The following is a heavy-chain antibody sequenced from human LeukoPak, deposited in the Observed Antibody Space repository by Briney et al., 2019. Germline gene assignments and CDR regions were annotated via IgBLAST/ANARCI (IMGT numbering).Heavy chain of an antibody. CDR2: IRSSSSDM. J-gene: IGHJ4*02. V-gene: IGHV3-48*02. Sequence: GGSLRLSCAASGFTFSSYSMNWVRQAPGKGLEWVSYIRSSSSDMYYADSVKGRFTISRDNAKNSLYLQMNGLRDEDTAVYYCAGDKDHVFDYWGQGTLVTVSS. CDR1: GFTFSSYS. CDR3: AGDKDHVFDY.